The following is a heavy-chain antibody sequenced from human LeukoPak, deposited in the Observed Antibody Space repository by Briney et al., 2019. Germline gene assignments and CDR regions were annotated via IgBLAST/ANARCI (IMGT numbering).Heavy chain of an antibody. D-gene: IGHD3-22*01. V-gene: IGHV3-20*04. Sequence: GGSLRLSCAASGFTFDDYGMSWVRQAPGKGLEWVSGINWNGSSTGYADSVKGRFTISRDNAKNSLYLQMNSLRAEDTALYYCARSYYYDSSGAYYFDYWGQGTLVTVSS. CDR3: ARSYYYDSSGAYYFDY. CDR1: GFTFDDYG. CDR2: INWNGSST. J-gene: IGHJ4*02.